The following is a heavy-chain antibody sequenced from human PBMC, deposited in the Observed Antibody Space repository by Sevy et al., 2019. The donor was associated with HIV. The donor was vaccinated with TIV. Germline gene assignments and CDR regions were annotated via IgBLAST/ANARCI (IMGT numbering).Heavy chain of an antibody. CDR1: GGSISSVNW. CDR3: ARGGESPRGFDP. D-gene: IGHD3-16*01. V-gene: IGHV4-4*02. J-gene: IGHJ5*02. CDR2: IYHSGST. Sequence: SETLSLTCAVSGGSISSVNWWHWVRQPPGKGLEWIGEIYHSGSTNYNPSLKSRVTISVDNSKNQFSLKLSSVTAADTAVYYGARGGESPRGFDPRGQGSLVTVSS.